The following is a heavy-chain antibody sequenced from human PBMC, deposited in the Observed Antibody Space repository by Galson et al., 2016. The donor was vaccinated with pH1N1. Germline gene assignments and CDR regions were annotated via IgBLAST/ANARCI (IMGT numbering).Heavy chain of an antibody. CDR1: GFTFSSYG. Sequence: SLRLSCAASGFTFSSYGMSWVRRAPGKGLEWVSVISGSGGKTYYADSVKGRFTISRDNSKNTVYLQMNSLRAEDTAVFYCAKEESYVAAFDFWGQGTLVTVSS. CDR2: ISGSGGKT. CDR3: AKEESYVAAFDF. D-gene: IGHD4/OR15-4a*01. J-gene: IGHJ4*02. V-gene: IGHV3-23*01.